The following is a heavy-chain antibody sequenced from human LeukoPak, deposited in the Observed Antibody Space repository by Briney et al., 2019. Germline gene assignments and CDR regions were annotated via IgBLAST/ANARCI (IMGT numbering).Heavy chain of an antibody. Sequence: ASVSVSCTASGYTFTSYYVHWVRQAPGQGLEWMGIINPSAGSTSYAQQFQGRVTMTRDTSTSTVYMELSSLRSEDPAVYYCARHSNWGSISWGQGTLVTVSS. V-gene: IGHV1-46*01. CDR3: ARHSNWGSIS. D-gene: IGHD7-27*01. CDR1: GYTFTSYY. J-gene: IGHJ5*02. CDR2: INPSAGST.